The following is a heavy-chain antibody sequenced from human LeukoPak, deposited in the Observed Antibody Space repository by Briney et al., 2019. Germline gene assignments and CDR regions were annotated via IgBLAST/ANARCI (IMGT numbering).Heavy chain of an antibody. Sequence: PSETLSLTCAVSGGSISSSNWWSWVRQPPGKGLEWIREIYHSGSTNYNPSLKSRVTISVDKSKNQFSLKLSSVTAADTAEYYCARDSGIAAAGFQHWGQGTLVTVSS. CDR2: IYHSGST. J-gene: IGHJ1*01. D-gene: IGHD6-13*01. CDR3: ARDSGIAAAGFQH. V-gene: IGHV4-4*02. CDR1: GGSISSSNW.